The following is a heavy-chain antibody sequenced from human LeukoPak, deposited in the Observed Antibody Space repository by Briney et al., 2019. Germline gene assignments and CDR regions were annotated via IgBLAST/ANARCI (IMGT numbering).Heavy chain of an antibody. CDR1: GFTFSSYG. CDR3: AKAHRGSYSDY. D-gene: IGHD1-26*01. J-gene: IGHJ4*02. CDR2: ISGSGGST. V-gene: IGHV3-23*01. Sequence: GGSLRLSCAASGFTFSSYGMSWVRQAPGKGLEWVSAISGSGGSTYHADSVKGRFTISRDNSKNTLYLQMNSLRAEDTAVYYCAKAHRGSYSDYWGQGTLVTVSS.